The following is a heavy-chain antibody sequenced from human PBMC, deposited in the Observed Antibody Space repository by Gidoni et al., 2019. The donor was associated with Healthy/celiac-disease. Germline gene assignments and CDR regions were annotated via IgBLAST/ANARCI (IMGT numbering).Heavy chain of an antibody. CDR3: ARDYSNYLGVAY. D-gene: IGHD4-4*01. CDR1: GFTFSSYW. J-gene: IGHJ4*02. CDR2: RKQEGSEK. Sequence: EVQLVESGGGLVQPGGSLRLSCAASGFTFSSYWMSWVRQAPGKGLEWGANRKQEGSEKYYLDSVKGRFTISRDNAKNSLYLQMNSLRAEDTAVYYCARDYSNYLGVAYWGQGTLVTVSS. V-gene: IGHV3-7*04.